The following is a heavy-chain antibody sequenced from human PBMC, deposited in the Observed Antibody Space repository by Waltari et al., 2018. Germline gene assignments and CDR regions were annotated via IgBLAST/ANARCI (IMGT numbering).Heavy chain of an antibody. CDR2: IKQDGSEK. Sequence: EVQLVESGGGLVQPGGSLRLSCAASGFTFSSYWMSLVRQAPGKGLEGVANIKQDGSEKYYVDSVKGRFTISRDNAKNSLYLQMTSLRAEDTAVYYCARAQISWYNSGWGQGTLVTVSS. D-gene: IGHD6-25*01. CDR1: GFTFSSYW. J-gene: IGHJ4*02. V-gene: IGHV3-7*01. CDR3: ARAQISWYNSG.